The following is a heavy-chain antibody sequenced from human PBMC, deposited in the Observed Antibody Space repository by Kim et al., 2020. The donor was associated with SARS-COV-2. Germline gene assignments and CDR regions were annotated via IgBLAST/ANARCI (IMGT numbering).Heavy chain of an antibody. V-gene: IGHV4-34*01. CDR2: INHSGST. CDR3: ARGTNGVVVPAAIYYFYGMDV. D-gene: IGHD2-2*01. J-gene: IGHJ6*02. CDR1: GGSFSGYY. Sequence: SETLSLTCAVYGGSFSGYYWSWIRQPPGKGLEWIGEINHSGSTNYNPSLKSRVTISVDTSKNQFSLNLSSVTAADTAVYFCARGTNGVVVPAAIYYFYGMDVWGQGTTVTVSS.